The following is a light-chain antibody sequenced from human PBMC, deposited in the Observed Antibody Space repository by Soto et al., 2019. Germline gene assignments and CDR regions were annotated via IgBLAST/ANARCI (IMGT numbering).Light chain of an antibody. CDR3: HQSYCIPYT. V-gene: IGKV1-39*01. J-gene: IGKJ2*01. Sequence: DIRMTQSPSSLSASVGDRVTITCRVSQSISSYFNRSQQKPGKAPKLLIYAASSLQHGVTSRFSGSGSGTEFTLTFSGLQPEDFATYYCHQSYCIPYTFGQWTKLEIK. CDR2: AAS. CDR1: QSISSY.